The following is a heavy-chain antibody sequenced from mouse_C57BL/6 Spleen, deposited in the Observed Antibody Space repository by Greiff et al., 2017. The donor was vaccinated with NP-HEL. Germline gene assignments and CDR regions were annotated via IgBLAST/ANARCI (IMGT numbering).Heavy chain of an antibody. Sequence: QVQLQQSGPELVKPGASVKISCKASGYAFSSSWMNWVKQRPGKGLEWIGRIYPGDGDTNYNGKFKGKATLTADKSSSTAYMQLSSLTAEDSAVYFCASNWEGLLYYAMDYWGQGTSVTVSS. D-gene: IGHD4-1*02. CDR1: GYAFSSSW. CDR2: IYPGDGDT. CDR3: ASNWEGLLYYAMDY. V-gene: IGHV1-82*01. J-gene: IGHJ4*01.